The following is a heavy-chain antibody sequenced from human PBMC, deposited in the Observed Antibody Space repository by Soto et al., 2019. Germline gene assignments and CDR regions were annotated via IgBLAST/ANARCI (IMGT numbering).Heavy chain of an antibody. Sequence: SETLSLTCTVSGGSVSSGSYYWSWIRQPPGKGLEWIAYIYYSGGTNYNPSLKSRVTISVDTSKNQFSLKLTSVTAADTAVYYCARTEMATMFFDYWGQGTLVTVSS. V-gene: IGHV4-61*01. CDR3: ARTEMATMFFDY. CDR2: IYYSGGT. CDR1: GGSVSSGSYY. D-gene: IGHD5-12*01. J-gene: IGHJ4*02.